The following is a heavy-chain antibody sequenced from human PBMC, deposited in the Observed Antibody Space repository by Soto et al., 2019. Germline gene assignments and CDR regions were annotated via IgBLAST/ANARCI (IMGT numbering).Heavy chain of an antibody. CDR2: IDPVDSYT. CDR3: ARIESIARNWFDP. D-gene: IGHD6-13*01. CDR1: GYSFTNYW. J-gene: IGHJ5*02. V-gene: IGHV5-10-1*01. Sequence: GESLKISCKGSGYSFTNYWISWVRRMPGKGLEWMGNIDPVDSYTNYGPSFQGHVTFSVDTSISTAYLQWSSLKASDTAMYYCARIESIARNWFDPWGQGTLVTVSS.